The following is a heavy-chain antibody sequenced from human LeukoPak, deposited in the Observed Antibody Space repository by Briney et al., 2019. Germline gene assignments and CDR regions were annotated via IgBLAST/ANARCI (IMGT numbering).Heavy chain of an antibody. D-gene: IGHD2-8*01. CDR1: GGSISSYY. V-gene: IGHV4-59*01. J-gene: IGHJ6*03. CDR3: ARVASPNMVYARYYYYMDV. Sequence: PSETLSLTCTVPGGSISSYYWSWIRQPPGKGLEWIGYIYYSGSTNYNPSLKSRVTISVDTSKNQFSLKLSSVTAADTAVYYCARVASPNMVYARYYYYMDVWGKGTTVTVSS. CDR2: IYYSGST.